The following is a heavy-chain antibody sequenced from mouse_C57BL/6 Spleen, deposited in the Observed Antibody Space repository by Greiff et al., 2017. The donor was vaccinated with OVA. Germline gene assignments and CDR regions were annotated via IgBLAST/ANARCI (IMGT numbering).Heavy chain of an antibody. V-gene: IGHV1-53*01. CDR2: INPSNGGT. J-gene: IGHJ4*01. CDR3: ARYGVGYYAMDY. CDR1: GYTFTSYW. D-gene: IGHD1-1*01. Sequence: QVQLQQPGTELVKPGASVKLSCKASGYTFTSYWMHWVKQRPGQGLEWIGNINPSNGGTNYNEKFKSKATLTVDKSSSTAYMQLSSLTSEYSAVYYCARYGVGYYAMDYWGQGTSVTASS.